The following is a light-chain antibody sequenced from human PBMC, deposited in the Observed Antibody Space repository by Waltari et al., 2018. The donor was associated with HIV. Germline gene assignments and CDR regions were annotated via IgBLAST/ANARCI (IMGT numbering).Light chain of an antibody. CDR1: NSNIGRYA. J-gene: IGLJ2*01. V-gene: IGLV1-44*01. CDR3: AAWDDSLSGSVV. Sequence: QSVLTQPPSASGAPGQRVSISCSGGNSNIGRYAVSWYQQHPVPAPKLLIYSNPQRPSGVPDRFSGSKAGTSASRAIGGLQSEDEADYYCAAWDDSLSGSVVFGGGTKLTVL. CDR2: SNP.